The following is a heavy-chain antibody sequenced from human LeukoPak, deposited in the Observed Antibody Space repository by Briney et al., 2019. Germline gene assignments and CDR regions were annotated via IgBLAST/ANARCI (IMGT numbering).Heavy chain of an antibody. D-gene: IGHD6-13*01. CDR2: ISYDGSNK. V-gene: IGHV3-30-3*01. CDR3: ARDSPSFSSSWYLPHYYYYGMDV. J-gene: IGHJ6*02. CDR1: GFTFSSYA. Sequence: GGSLRLSCAASGFTFSSYAMHWVRQAPGKGLEWVAVISYDGSNKYYADSVKGRFTISRDNAKNSLYLQMNSLRAEDTAVYYCARDSPSFSSSWYLPHYYYYGMDVWGQGTTVTVSS.